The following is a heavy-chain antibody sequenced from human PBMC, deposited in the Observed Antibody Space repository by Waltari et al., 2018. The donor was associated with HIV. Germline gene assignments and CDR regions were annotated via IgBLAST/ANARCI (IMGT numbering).Heavy chain of an antibody. CDR1: GYSFTRYW. V-gene: IGHV5-51*03. CDR3: ATSRSTYYDTGGYFDY. Sequence: EVQLVQSGAEVKKTGESLKISCKASGYSFTRYWIGWVRQMPGKGLEWMGIIYPGDSDTRYSPSFQGQVTISADKSISTAYLQWSSLKASDTAMYYCATSRSTYYDTGGYFDYWGQGTLVTVSS. J-gene: IGHJ4*02. CDR2: IYPGDSDT. D-gene: IGHD3-22*01.